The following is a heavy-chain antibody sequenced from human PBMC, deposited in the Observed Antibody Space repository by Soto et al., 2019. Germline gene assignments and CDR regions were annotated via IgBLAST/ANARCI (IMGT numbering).Heavy chain of an antibody. CDR2: IYYSGST. CDR1: GGSISSGGYY. V-gene: IGHV4-31*11. Sequence: TSETLSLTCAVSGGSISSGGYYWSWIRQHPGKGLEWIGYIYYSGSTYYSPSLKSRVTISVDTSKNQFSLKLSSVTAADTAVYYCARQKVSRFYGEVDFFDYWGLGTLVTVSS. D-gene: IGHD4-17*01. J-gene: IGHJ4*02. CDR3: ARQKVSRFYGEVDFFDY.